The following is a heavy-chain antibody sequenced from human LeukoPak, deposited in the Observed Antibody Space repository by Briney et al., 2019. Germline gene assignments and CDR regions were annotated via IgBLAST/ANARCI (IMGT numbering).Heavy chain of an antibody. Sequence: SETLSLTCTVSGGSISSSSYYWGWIRQPPGKGLEWIGSIYYSGSTYYNPSLKSRVTISVDMSKNQFSLKLSSVTAADTAVYYCAREDCGGDCYADYWGQGTLVTVSS. CDR2: IYYSGST. V-gene: IGHV4-39*02. CDR3: AREDCGGDCYADY. CDR1: GGSISSSSYY. D-gene: IGHD2-21*02. J-gene: IGHJ4*02.